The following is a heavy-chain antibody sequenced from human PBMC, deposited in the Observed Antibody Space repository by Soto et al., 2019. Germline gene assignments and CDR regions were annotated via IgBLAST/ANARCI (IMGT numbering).Heavy chain of an antibody. D-gene: IGHD3-3*01. CDR3: ARDPSFFTIFGVVTHYFDY. Sequence: GGSLRLSCAASGFTFSSYWMSWVRQAPGKGLEWVANIKQDGSEKYYVDSVKGRFTISRDNAKNSLYLQMNSLRAEDTAVYSCARDPSFFTIFGVVTHYFDYWGQGALVTVSS. CDR1: GFTFSSYW. V-gene: IGHV3-7*01. CDR2: IKQDGSEK. J-gene: IGHJ4*02.